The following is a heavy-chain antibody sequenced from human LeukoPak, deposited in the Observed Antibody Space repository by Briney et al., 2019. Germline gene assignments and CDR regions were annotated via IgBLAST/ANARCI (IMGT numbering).Heavy chain of an antibody. CDR3: AKDYYSSGFDY. Sequence: PGRTLRLSCVASGFTFSTYAMHWVRHPPAKALEWVAVISYDGSNEYYADSVKDRFNISRDNSRHTLYLHMNSERCEDRAVYYCAKDYYSSGFDYWGQGTLVTVSS. D-gene: IGHD3-22*01. CDR1: GFTFSTYA. CDR2: ISYDGSNE. J-gene: IGHJ4*02. V-gene: IGHV3-30*18.